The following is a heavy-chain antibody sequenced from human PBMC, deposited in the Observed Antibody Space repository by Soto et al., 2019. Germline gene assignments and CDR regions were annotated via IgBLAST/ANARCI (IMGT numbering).Heavy chain of an antibody. J-gene: IGHJ6*02. CDR2: IYYSGST. V-gene: IGHV4-59*01. CDR3: ARDPADCSSTSCRAGSYYYYGMDV. CDR1: GGSISSYY. D-gene: IGHD2-2*01. Sequence: QVQLQESGPGLVKPSETLSLTCTVSGGSISSYYWSWIRQPPGKGLEWIGYIYYSGSTNYNPSLKSRVTISVDTSKNQFSLKLSSVTAADTAVYYCARDPADCSSTSCRAGSYYYYGMDVWGQGTTVTVSS.